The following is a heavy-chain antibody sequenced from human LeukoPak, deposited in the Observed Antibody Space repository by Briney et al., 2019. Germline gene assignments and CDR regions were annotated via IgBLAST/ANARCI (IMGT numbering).Heavy chain of an antibody. Sequence: VASVKVSCKTFGYIFSGHYMHWVRQAPGQGLEWMGWINCNSGDTRSEQKFQGRVTMTRDTCISTVYMEVSSVRFDDTALYYCARLNGDREFDHWGQGTLVTVSS. CDR2: INCNSGDT. V-gene: IGHV1-2*02. J-gene: IGHJ4*02. CDR1: GYIFSGHY. D-gene: IGHD7-27*01. CDR3: ARLNGDREFDH.